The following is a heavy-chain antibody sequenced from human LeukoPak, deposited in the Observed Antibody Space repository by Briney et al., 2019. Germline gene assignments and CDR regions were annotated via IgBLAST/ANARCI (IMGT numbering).Heavy chain of an antibody. J-gene: IGHJ4*02. D-gene: IGHD1-26*01. V-gene: IGHV3-21*01. CDR2: VSSTSGYI. Sequence: GGSLRLSCAASGFTFSSYDMHWVRQAPGKGLEWVSSVSSTSGYIYYADSVKGRFTISRDNAKNSLYLQLNSLRAEDTAVYYCARASGSFDYWGQGTLISVSS. CDR1: GFTFSSYD. CDR3: ARASGSFDY.